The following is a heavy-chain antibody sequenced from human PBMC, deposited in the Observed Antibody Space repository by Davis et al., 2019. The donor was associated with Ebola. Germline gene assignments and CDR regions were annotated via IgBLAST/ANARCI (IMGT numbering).Heavy chain of an antibody. CDR2: TYYGSKWNN. CDR3: AMGWMQGGLAN. J-gene: IGHJ4*02. Sequence: PSRGLEWLGRTYYGSKWNNDYAVSVKSRIIINPDTSKNQFSLQLNSVTPEDTAVYYCAMGWMQGGLANWGQGTLVTVSS. D-gene: IGHD5-18*01. V-gene: IGHV6-1*01.